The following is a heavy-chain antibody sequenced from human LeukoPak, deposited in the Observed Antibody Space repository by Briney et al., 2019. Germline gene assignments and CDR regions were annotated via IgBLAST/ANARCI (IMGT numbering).Heavy chain of an antibody. D-gene: IGHD2-2*02. CDR1: GFTFSSYS. CDR3: ARDGYCSSTSCYNAFDI. Sequence: GGSLRLSCAASGFTFSSYSMNWVRQAPGKGLEWVSSISSSSSYIYYADSVKGRFTISRDNAKNSLYLQMNSLRAEDTAVYYCARDGYCSSTSCYNAFDISGQGTMVAVSS. CDR2: ISSSSSYI. J-gene: IGHJ3*02. V-gene: IGHV3-21*01.